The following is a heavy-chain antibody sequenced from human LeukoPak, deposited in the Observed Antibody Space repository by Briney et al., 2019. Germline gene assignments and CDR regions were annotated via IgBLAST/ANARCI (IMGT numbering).Heavy chain of an antibody. Sequence: GASVKVSCKASGYTFTSYDINWVRQATGQGLEWMGWMNPNSDNTDYAQKFQGRVTMTRNTSISTAYMELGSLRSEDTAVYYCAGGAAAGTTGSYAFDIWGQGTMVTVSS. CDR3: AGGAAAGTTGSYAFDI. J-gene: IGHJ3*02. CDR2: MNPNSDNT. V-gene: IGHV1-8*01. D-gene: IGHD6-13*01. CDR1: GYTFTSYD.